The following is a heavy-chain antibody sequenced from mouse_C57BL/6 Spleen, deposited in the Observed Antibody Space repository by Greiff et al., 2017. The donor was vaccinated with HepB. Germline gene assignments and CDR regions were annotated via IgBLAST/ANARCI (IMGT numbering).Heavy chain of an antibody. D-gene: IGHD1-1*01. CDR3: ARRNYGSSYGAMDY. CDR1: GYAFSSSW. CDR2: IYPGDGDT. Sequence: QVQLKQSGPELVKPGASVKISCKASGYAFSSSWMNWVKQRPGKGLEWIGRIYPGDGDTNYNGKFKGKATLTADKSSSTAYMQLSSLTSEDSAVYCCARRNYGSSYGAMDYWGQGTSVTVSS. V-gene: IGHV1-82*01. J-gene: IGHJ4*01.